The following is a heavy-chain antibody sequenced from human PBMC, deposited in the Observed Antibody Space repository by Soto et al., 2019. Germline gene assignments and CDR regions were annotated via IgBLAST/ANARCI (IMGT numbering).Heavy chain of an antibody. CDR2: IGGYKRNT. CDR3: APHTLDTGMPSGY. Sequence: QVQLVQSGAEVREPGASVKVSCKASGYTFTNYGVSWVRQTPGQGLEWMGWIGGYKRNTNYAQKLQGRVTWTTYTSTSTAYMELRSLRSDDTAVYYCAPHTLDTGMPSGYWGQGTLVTVSS. V-gene: IGHV1-18*01. D-gene: IGHD5-18*01. J-gene: IGHJ4*02. CDR1: GYTFTNYG.